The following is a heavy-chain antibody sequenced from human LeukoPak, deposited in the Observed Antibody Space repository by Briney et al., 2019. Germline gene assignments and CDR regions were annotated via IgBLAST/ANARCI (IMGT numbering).Heavy chain of an antibody. V-gene: IGHV3-9*01. CDR1: GFTFDDYA. CDR2: ISWNSGSI. J-gene: IGHJ4*02. CDR3: AKAGYSSSWHVYYFDY. Sequence: SLKISCAASGFTFDDYAMHWVRQAPGKGLEWVSGISWNSGSIGYADSVKGRFTISRDNAKNSLYLQMNSLRAEDTALYYCAKAGYSSSWHVYYFDYWGQGTLVTVSS. D-gene: IGHD6-13*01.